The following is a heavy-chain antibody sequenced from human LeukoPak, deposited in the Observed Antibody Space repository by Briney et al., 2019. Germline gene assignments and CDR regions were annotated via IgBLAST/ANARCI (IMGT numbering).Heavy chain of an antibody. CDR2: ISAYNGNT. CDR1: GYTFTSYG. CDR3: ARSLSSSWYFWFDP. Sequence: ASVKVSCKASGYTFTSYGISWVRQAPGQGLEWMGWISAYNGNTNYAQKLQGRVTMTTDTSTSPAYMELRSLRSDDTAVYYCARSLSSSWYFWFDPWGQGTLVTVSS. D-gene: IGHD6-13*01. J-gene: IGHJ5*02. V-gene: IGHV1-18*01.